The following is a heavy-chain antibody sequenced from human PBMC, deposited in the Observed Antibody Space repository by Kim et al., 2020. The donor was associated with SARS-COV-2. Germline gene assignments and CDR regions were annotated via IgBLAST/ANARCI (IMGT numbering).Heavy chain of an antibody. CDR3: ARLPQVWARGASDYYYGM. J-gene: IGHJ6*01. Sequence: SETLSLTCTVSGGSISSYYWSWIRTPPGKGLEWIGYIYYSGSTNSNPSLKIRVTISVDTSRNQFSLKLSSVTAAATAVYYCARLPQVWARGASDYYYGM. D-gene: IGHD3-16*01. CDR2: IYYSGST. CDR1: GGSISSYY. V-gene: IGHV4-59*08.